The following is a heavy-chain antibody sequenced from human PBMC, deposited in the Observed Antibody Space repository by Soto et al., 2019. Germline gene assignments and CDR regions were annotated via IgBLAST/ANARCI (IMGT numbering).Heavy chain of an antibody. Sequence: SETLSLTCTVSGGSISSYYWSWIRQPPGKGLKWIGYIYYSGSTNYNPSLKSRVTISVDTSKNQFSLKLSSVTAADTAVYYCASGLSPEQLVGDPGAFDIWGQGTMVTVSS. CDR1: GGSISSYY. V-gene: IGHV4-59*01. CDR2: IYYSGST. D-gene: IGHD6-13*01. J-gene: IGHJ3*02. CDR3: ASGLSPEQLVGDPGAFDI.